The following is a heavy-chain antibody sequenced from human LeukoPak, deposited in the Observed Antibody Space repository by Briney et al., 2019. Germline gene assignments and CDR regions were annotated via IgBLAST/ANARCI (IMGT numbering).Heavy chain of an antibody. Sequence: ASVKVSCKASGYTFTSYGISWVRQAPGQGLEWMGWISAYNGNTNYAQKLQGRVTMTTDTSTSTAYMELRSLGSDDTAVYYCARDRPRYDFWSGYYNPHYYFDYWGQGTLVTVSS. D-gene: IGHD3-3*01. CDR1: GYTFTSYG. J-gene: IGHJ4*02. CDR3: ARDRPRYDFWSGYYNPHYYFDY. CDR2: ISAYNGNT. V-gene: IGHV1-18*01.